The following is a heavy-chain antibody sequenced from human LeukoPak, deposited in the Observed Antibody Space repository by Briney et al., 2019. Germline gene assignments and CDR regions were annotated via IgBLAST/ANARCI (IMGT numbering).Heavy chain of an antibody. CDR2: VYYSGST. D-gene: IGHD3-22*01. V-gene: IGHV4-59*01. CDR1: GVSISTYY. Sequence: PSETLSLTCTVSGVSISTYYWTWIRQPPGKGLEWIGYVYYSGSTSYNPSLKSRLTISVDTSKNQFSLKLSSVTAADTAVYYCARVPYYHDSSGYYYGYLDYWGQGTLVTVSS. CDR3: ARVPYYHDSSGYYYGYLDY. J-gene: IGHJ4*02.